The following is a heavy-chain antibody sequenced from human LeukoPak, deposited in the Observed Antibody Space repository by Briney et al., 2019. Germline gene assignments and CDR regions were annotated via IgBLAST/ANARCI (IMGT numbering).Heavy chain of an antibody. CDR3: ARDRSSTRGYYYMDV. D-gene: IGHD2-2*01. J-gene: IGHJ6*03. CDR1: GGSISSYY. Sequence: SETLSLTCTVSGGSISSYYWSWIRQPAGKGLEWIGRIYTSGSTNYNPSLKSRVTMSVDTSKNQFSLKLSSVTAADTAVYYCARDRSSTRGYYYMDVWGKGTTVTVSS. CDR2: IYTSGST. V-gene: IGHV4-4*07.